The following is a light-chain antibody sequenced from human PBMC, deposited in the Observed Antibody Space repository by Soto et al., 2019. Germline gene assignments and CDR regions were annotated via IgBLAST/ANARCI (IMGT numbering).Light chain of an antibody. CDR2: EVT. V-gene: IGLV2-14*01. J-gene: IGLJ1*01. CDR1: SGDIGSYNR. Sequence: QSALTQPASVSGSPGQSITISCTGTSGDIGSYNRVSWYQQHPGKAPKLIIYEVTDRPSGVSNRFSGSKSGNTASLTISGLQEEEEDEYYYSSYTHINTRACVFGTGTKVTVL. CDR3: SSYTHINTRACV.